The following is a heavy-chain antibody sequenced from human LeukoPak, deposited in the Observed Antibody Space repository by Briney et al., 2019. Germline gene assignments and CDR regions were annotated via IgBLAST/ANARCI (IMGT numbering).Heavy chain of an antibody. CDR1: GFTFSNYG. CDR3: AKSPYYDFWPFDY. D-gene: IGHD3-3*01. V-gene: IGHV3-33*06. CDR2: VSFGDGSTR. Sequence: GGSLRLSCAASGFTFSNYGMHWVRQAPGKGLEWVAVVSFGDGSTRNYADSVKGRFTISRDNSRNTLYLQMNNLRAEDTAVYYCAKSPYYDFWPFDYWGQGTLVTVSS. J-gene: IGHJ4*02.